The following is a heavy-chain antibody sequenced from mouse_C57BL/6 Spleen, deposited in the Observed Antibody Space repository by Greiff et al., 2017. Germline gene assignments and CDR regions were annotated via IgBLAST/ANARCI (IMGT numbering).Heavy chain of an antibody. V-gene: IGHV1-55*01. CDR3: ARDGYYLYAMDY. J-gene: IGHJ4*01. D-gene: IGHD2-3*01. CDR2: IYPGSGST. Sequence: VQLQQPVAELVKPGASVKMSCKASGYTFTSYWITWVKQRPGQGLEWIGDIYPGSGSTNYNEKFKSKATLTVDTSSSTAYMQLSSLTSEDSAVYYCARDGYYLYAMDYWGQGTSVTVSS. CDR1: GYTFTSYW.